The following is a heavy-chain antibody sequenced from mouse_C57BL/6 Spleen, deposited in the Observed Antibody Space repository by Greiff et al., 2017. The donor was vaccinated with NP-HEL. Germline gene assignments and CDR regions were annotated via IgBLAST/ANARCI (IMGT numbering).Heavy chain of an antibody. CDR1: GYTFTDYN. D-gene: IGHD1-1*01. CDR2: INPNNGGT. V-gene: IGHV1-18*01. J-gene: IGHJ1*03. CDR3: ARDYYGLRYFDV. Sequence: EVQLQQSGPELVKPGASVKIPCKASGYTFTDYNMDWVKQSHGKSLEWIGDINPNNGGTIYNQKFKGKATLTVDKSSSTAYMELRSLTSEDTAVYYCARDYYGLRYFDVWGTRTTVTVSS.